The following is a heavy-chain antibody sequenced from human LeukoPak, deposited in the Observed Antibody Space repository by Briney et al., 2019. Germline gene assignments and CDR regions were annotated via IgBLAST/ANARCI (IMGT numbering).Heavy chain of an antibody. Sequence: PGGSLRLSCVASGFSVTSNYMNWVRQAPGPGLGWVSVIYSGDDKYYADSVKGRFTISRDNSKNTLYLQMNSLRAEDTAVYYCARDKPGNYGYYYYAIDVWGQGTTVTVSS. V-gene: IGHV3-66*01. D-gene: IGHD1-7*01. J-gene: IGHJ6*02. CDR1: GFSVTSNY. CDR3: ARDKPGNYGYYYYAIDV. CDR2: IYSGDDK.